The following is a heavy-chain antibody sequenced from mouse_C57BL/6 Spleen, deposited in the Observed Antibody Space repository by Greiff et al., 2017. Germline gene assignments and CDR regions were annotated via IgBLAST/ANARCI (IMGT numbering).Heavy chain of an antibody. J-gene: IGHJ4*01. Sequence: QVQLQQPGAELVKPGASVKLSCKASGYTFTSYWMHWVKQRPGQGLEWIGEIDPSDSYTNYNQKFKGKSTLTVDKSSSTAYMKLSSLTSEDSAVYYCARAYGNYTYYAMDYWGQGTSVTVSA. CDR3: ARAYGNYTYYAMDY. CDR1: GYTFTSYW. CDR2: IDPSDSYT. V-gene: IGHV1-69*01. D-gene: IGHD2-1*01.